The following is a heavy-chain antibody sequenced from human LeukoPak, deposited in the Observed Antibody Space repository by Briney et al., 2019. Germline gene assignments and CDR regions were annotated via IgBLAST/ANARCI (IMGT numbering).Heavy chain of an antibody. CDR3: ARSGGGSYEHFQH. J-gene: IGHJ1*01. CDR1: GFTVSSNY. Sequence: PGGSLRLSCAASGFTVSSNYMSWVRQAPGKGLEWVSVIYSGGSAYYADSVKGRFTISRDNSKNTLYLQMNSLRAEDTAVYYCARSGGGSYEHFQHWGQGTLVTVSS. CDR2: IYSGGSA. D-gene: IGHD1-26*01. V-gene: IGHV3-53*01.